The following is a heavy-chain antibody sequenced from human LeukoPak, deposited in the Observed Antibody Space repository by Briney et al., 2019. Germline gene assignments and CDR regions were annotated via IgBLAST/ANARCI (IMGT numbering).Heavy chain of an antibody. CDR2: ISAYNGNT. D-gene: IGHD3-22*01. Sequence: ASVKVSCKASGYTFTSYGISWVRQAPGQGLEWMGWISAYNGNTNYAQKLQGRVTMTTDTSTSTAYMELRSLRSDDTAVYYCARSPLNYYYDSSGYYHWGQGTLVTVSS. CDR1: GYTFTSYG. CDR3: ARSPLNYYYDSSGYYH. V-gene: IGHV1-18*01. J-gene: IGHJ5*02.